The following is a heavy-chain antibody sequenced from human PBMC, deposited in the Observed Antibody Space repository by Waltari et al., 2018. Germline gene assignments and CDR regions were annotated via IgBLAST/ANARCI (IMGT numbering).Heavy chain of an antibody. D-gene: IGHD6-6*01. V-gene: IGHV4-39*07. J-gene: IGHJ3*02. CDR3: ARDFRGRIIAARVGAFDI. Sequence: QLQLQESGPGLVKPSETLSLTCTVSGGSISSSSYYWGWIRQPPGKGLEWIGSIYYSGSTYTTPYLKSRVTISVDTSKNQFSLKLSSVTAADTAVYYCARDFRGRIIAARVGAFDIWGQGTMVTVSS. CDR1: GGSISSSSYY. CDR2: IYYSGST.